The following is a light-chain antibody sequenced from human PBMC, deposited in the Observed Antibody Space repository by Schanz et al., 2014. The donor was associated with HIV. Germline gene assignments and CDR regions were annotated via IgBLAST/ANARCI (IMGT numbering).Light chain of an antibody. CDR1: QSVSSN. CDR2: GPS. CDR3: QHYGSSKWT. Sequence: EIVLTQSPGTLSLFPGERAALSCRASQSVSSNLAWYQQKPGQTPRLLIYGPSTRATGVPARFSGSGSGADFTLTISRLEPEDFAVYYCQHYGSSKWTFGQGTKVEIK. J-gene: IGKJ1*01. V-gene: IGKV3-20*01.